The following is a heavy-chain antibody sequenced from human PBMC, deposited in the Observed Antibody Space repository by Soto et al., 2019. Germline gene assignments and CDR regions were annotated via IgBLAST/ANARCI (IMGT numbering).Heavy chain of an antibody. Sequence: GSLRLSCAASGFTFSNAWMSWVRQAPGKGLEWVGRIKSKTDGGTTDYAAPVKGRLTISRDDSKNTLYLQMNSLKTEDTAVYYCTTEPLSGYDPYYYYYGMDVWGQGTTVTVSS. CDR1: GFTFSNAW. CDR3: TTEPLSGYDPYYYYYGMDV. V-gene: IGHV3-15*01. J-gene: IGHJ6*02. D-gene: IGHD5-12*01. CDR2: IKSKTDGGTT.